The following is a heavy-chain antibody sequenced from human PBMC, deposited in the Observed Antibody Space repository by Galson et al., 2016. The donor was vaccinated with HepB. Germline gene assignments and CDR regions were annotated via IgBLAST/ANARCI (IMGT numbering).Heavy chain of an antibody. Sequence: SLRLSCAASGFTISSYGMHWVRQAPGKGLEWVAVISYDGSNKFYADSVKGRFTISRDNSKTTLYLQMNSLRVEDTAVYYCAKISVQYSYHYWGFDYWGQGTLVTVSS. CDR1: GFTISSYG. CDR3: AKISVQYSYHYWGFDY. J-gene: IGHJ4*02. V-gene: IGHV3-30*18. D-gene: IGHD5-18*01. CDR2: ISYDGSNK.